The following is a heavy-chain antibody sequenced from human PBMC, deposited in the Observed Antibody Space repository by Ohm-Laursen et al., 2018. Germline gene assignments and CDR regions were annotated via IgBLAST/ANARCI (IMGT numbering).Heavy chain of an antibody. V-gene: IGHV1-2*02. J-gene: IGHJ6*02. D-gene: IGHD5-12*01. Sequence: ASVKVSCKASGYTFTGYYMHWVRQAPGQGLEWMGWINPNSGGTNYAQKFQGRVTMTRDTSISTAYMELSRLRSDDTAVYYCARDQYSGESMDVWGQGTTVTVSS. CDR2: INPNSGGT. CDR1: GYTFTGYY. CDR3: ARDQYSGESMDV.